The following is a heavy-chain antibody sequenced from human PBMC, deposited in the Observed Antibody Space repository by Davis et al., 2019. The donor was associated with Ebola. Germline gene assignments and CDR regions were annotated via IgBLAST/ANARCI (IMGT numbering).Heavy chain of an antibody. J-gene: IGHJ6*02. CDR1: GVSFSGYY. CDR2: INHSGRT. D-gene: IGHD6-25*01. V-gene: IGHV4-34*01. CDR3: ARGGGYGGYGMDV. Sequence: MPSETLSLTCAAYGVSFSGYYWNWIRQPPGKGLEWIGEINHSGRTNYNPSLKSRVTMSVDTSKNPFSLRVRSGTAADTAVYYCARGGGYGGYGMDVWGQGTTVTVSS.